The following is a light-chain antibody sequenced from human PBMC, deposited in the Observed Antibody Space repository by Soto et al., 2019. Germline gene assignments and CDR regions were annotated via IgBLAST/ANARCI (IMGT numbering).Light chain of an antibody. CDR1: SSNIGSNY. CDR2: STN. J-gene: IGLJ2*01. Sequence: QSVLTQPPSASGTPGQRVTISCSGSSSNIGSNYVYWYQQLPGTAPKLLIYSTNQRPSGVPDRFSGSKSGTSASLASSGLRSEDEANYFCATWDDSLRGVVFGGGTQLTVL. V-gene: IGLV1-47*02. CDR3: ATWDDSLRGVV.